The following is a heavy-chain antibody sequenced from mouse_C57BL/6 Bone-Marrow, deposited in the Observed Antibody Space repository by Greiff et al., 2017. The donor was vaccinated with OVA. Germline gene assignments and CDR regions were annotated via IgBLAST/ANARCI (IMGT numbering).Heavy chain of an antibody. CDR2: INTNNGGT. V-gene: IGHV1-22*01. J-gene: IGHJ3*01. Sequence: VQLQQSGPELVKPGASVKMSCKASGYTFTDYNMHWVKQSNGKSLEWIGYINTNNGGTSYNQKVKGKATLTVNKSSSTAYMELRSLTSEDSAVYYCAREGINREGFAYWGQGTLVTVSA. CDR3: AREGINREGFAY. D-gene: IGHD2-4*01. CDR1: GYTFTDYN.